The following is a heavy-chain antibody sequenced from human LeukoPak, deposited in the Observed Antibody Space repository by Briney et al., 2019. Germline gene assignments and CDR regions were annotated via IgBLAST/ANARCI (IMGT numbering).Heavy chain of an antibody. J-gene: IGHJ6*03. D-gene: IGHD6-13*01. CDR2: IYSGGST. CDR1: GFTVSSNY. Sequence: PGGSLRLSCAASGFTVSSNYMSWVRQAPGKGLEWVSVIYSGGSTYYADSVKGRFTISRDNSKNTLYLQMNSLRAEDTAVYYCARAGDIAAAGKVTYYYYYMDVWGKGTTVTVSS. CDR3: ARAGDIAAAGKVTYYYYYMDV. V-gene: IGHV3-53*01.